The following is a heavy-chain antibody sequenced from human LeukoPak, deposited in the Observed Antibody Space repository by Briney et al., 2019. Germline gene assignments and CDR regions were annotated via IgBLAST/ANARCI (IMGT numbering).Heavy chain of an antibody. Sequence: SETLSLTCTVSGYSISSGYYWGWIRQPPGKGLEWIGSIYHSGSTYYNPSLKSRVTISVDTSKNQFSLKLSSVTAADTAVYYCAGQLWFGELNYFDYWGQGTLVTVSS. CDR1: GYSISSGYY. D-gene: IGHD3-10*01. CDR3: AGQLWFGELNYFDY. V-gene: IGHV4-38-2*02. J-gene: IGHJ4*02. CDR2: IYHSGST.